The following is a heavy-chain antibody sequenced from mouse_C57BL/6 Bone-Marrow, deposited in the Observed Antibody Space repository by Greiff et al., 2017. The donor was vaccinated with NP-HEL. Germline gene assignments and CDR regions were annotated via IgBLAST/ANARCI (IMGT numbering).Heavy chain of an antibody. J-gene: IGHJ3*01. Sequence: QVQLQQSGPELVKPGASVKISCKASGYAFSSSWMNWVKQRPGKGLEGIGRIYPGDGDTNYNGKFKGKATLTADKSSSTAYMQLSSLTSEDSAVYFCATPPDGYYPAWFAYWGQGTLVTVSA. CDR3: ATPPDGYYPAWFAY. CDR2: IYPGDGDT. V-gene: IGHV1-82*01. D-gene: IGHD2-3*01. CDR1: GYAFSSSW.